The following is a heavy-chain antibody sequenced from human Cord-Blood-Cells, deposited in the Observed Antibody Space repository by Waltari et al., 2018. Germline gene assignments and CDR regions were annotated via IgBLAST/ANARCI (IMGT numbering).Heavy chain of an antibody. Sequence: QLQLQESGPGLVKPSETMSLTCTVSGGSISSSSYYWGWIRQPPGKGLEWIGRIYYSGSTYYNPSLKRRVTISVDTSKNQCSLKLSSVTAADTAVYYCARGPRQNVLRFFEWLWDAFDIWGQGTMVTVSS. CDR3: ARGPRQNVLRFFEWLWDAFDI. J-gene: IGHJ3*02. D-gene: IGHD3-3*01. CDR1: GGSISSSSYY. V-gene: IGHV4-39*01. CDR2: IYYSGST.